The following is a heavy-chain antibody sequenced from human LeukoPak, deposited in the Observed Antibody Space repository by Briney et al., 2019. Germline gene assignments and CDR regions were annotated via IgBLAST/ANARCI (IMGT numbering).Heavy chain of an antibody. Sequence: GASATVSCKVSGYTLTELSMHWVRQAPGKGLEWMGGFDPEDGETIYAQTFQGRVTMTEDTSTDTAYMELSSLRSEDTAVYYCATLDRSGGDYFDYWGQGTLVTVSS. CDR2: FDPEDGET. CDR1: GYTLTELS. J-gene: IGHJ4*02. CDR3: ATLDRSGGDYFDY. D-gene: IGHD3-10*01. V-gene: IGHV1-24*01.